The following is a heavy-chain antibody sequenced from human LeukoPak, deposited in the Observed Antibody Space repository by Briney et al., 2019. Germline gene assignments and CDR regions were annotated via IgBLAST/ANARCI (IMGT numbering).Heavy chain of an antibody. V-gene: IGHV3-73*01. CDR2: IRTKVNSYAT. Sequence: GGSLKLSCAASGFTFSGSGMHWVRQASGKGLEWIGRIRTKVNSYATAYAASVKGRFTISRDDSKNTAYLQMDSLETEDTAVYYCSRGISGYGMDVWGQGTTVTVSS. D-gene: IGHD6-13*01. J-gene: IGHJ6*02. CDR1: GFTFSGSG. CDR3: SRGISGYGMDV.